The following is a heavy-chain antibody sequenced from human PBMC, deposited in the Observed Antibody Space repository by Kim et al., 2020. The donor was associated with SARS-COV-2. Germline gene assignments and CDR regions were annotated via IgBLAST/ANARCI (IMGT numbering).Heavy chain of an antibody. CDR1: GFTFSSYS. CDR2: ISSSSSYI. Sequence: GGSLRLSCAASGFTFSSYSMNWVRQAPGKGLEWVSSISSSSSYISYADSVKGRFTISRYNAKNSLYLQMNSLRAEDTAVYYCARFYGGRSTSDYYYYMDVWGKGTTVTVAS. CDR3: ARFYGGRSTSDYYYYMDV. J-gene: IGHJ6*03. D-gene: IGHD2-2*01. V-gene: IGHV3-21*01.